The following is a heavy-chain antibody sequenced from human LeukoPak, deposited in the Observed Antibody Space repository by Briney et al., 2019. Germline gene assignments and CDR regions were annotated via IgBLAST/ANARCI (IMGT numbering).Heavy chain of an antibody. CDR3: ARDVGYSSGWFTGGGY. V-gene: IGHV4-61*01. D-gene: IGHD6-19*01. J-gene: IGHJ4*02. Sequence: SETLSLTCTVSGGSISISNYYWGWIRQPPGEGLEWIGYIYYSGSTNYNPSLKSRVTISVDTSKNQFSLKLSSVTAADTAMYYCARDVGYSSGWFTGGGYWGQGTLVTVSS. CDR1: GGSISISNYY. CDR2: IYYSGST.